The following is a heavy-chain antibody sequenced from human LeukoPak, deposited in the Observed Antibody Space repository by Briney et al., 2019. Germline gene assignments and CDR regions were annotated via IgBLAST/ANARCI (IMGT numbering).Heavy chain of an antibody. J-gene: IGHJ4*02. CDR1: GGSISSSSYY. CDR2: IYYSGST. V-gene: IGHV4-39*07. D-gene: IGHD1-26*01. CDR3: ARERKWELRSSDY. Sequence: SETLSLTCTVSGGSISSSSYYWGWIRQPPGKGLEWIGSIYYSGSTYYNPSLKSRVTISVDTSKNQFSLKLSSVTAADTAVYYCARERKWELRSSDYWGQGTLVTVSS.